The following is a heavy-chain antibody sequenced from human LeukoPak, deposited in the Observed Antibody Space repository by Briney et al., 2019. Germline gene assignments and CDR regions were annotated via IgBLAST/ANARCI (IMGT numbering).Heavy chain of an antibody. CDR3: ARDPMGAAAVPPATYFDY. Sequence: SQTLSLTCAISGDSVSSNSAAWNWIRQSPSRGLEWLGRTYYRSKWYNDYAVSVKSRITINPDTSKNQFSLQLNSVTPEDTAVYYCARDPMGAAAVPPATYFDYWGQGTLVTVSS. V-gene: IGHV6-1*01. J-gene: IGHJ4*02. CDR1: GDSVSSNSAA. CDR2: TYYRSKWYN. D-gene: IGHD6-13*01.